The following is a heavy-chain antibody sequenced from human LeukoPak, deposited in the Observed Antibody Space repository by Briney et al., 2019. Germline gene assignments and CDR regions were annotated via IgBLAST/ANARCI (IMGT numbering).Heavy chain of an antibody. Sequence: GGSLRLSCSASGFTFRNFAISWVRQAPGKGLEWVSSIGGGDTHYADSVKGRFTISRDDSKSTVDLQMSSLRAEDTAVYYCAKDGQSFNSMYDYFDSWGQGTLVTVSS. CDR1: GFTFRNFA. CDR2: IGGGDT. CDR3: AKDGQSFNSMYDYFDS. J-gene: IGHJ4*02. D-gene: IGHD2-8*01. V-gene: IGHV3-23*01.